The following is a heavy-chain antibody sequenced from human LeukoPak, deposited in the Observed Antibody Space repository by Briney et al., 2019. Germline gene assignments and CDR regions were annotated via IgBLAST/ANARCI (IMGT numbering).Heavy chain of an antibody. Sequence: GESLRLSCAASGFTFSSYAMTWVRQAPGKGLEWVSAVSDSGTRTFYADSVKGRFAISRDNSRNTVFLQMNSLRADDTAVYYCARPGCGGNCYYRMDVWGKGTTVTVFS. CDR1: GFTFSSYA. CDR3: ARPGCGGNCYYRMDV. J-gene: IGHJ6*04. V-gene: IGHV3-23*01. CDR2: VSDSGTRT. D-gene: IGHD2-21*01.